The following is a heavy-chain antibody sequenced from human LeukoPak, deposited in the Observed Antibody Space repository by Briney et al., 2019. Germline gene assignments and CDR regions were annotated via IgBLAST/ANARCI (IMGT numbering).Heavy chain of an antibody. Sequence: TGGSLRLSCAASGFTFSSYAMSWVRQAPGKGLEWVAGISGSGAGAHYADSVKGRFTISRDNSKNTLYLQMNSLRAEDTAVYYCASAPSVTTNPFWGQGTLVTVSS. CDR3: ASAPSVTTNPF. D-gene: IGHD4-17*01. CDR2: ISGSGAGA. V-gene: IGHV3-23*01. J-gene: IGHJ4*02. CDR1: GFTFSSYA.